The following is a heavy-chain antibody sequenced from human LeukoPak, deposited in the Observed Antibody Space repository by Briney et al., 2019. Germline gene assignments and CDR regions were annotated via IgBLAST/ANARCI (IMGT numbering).Heavy chain of an antibody. D-gene: IGHD6-13*01. Sequence: ASVKVSCKASGYTFTGYYMHWVRQAPGQGLEWMGRINPNSGGTNYAQKFQGRVTMTRDTPISTAYMELSRLRSDDTAVYYCATFGQGSSWYSHYFDYWGQGTLVTVSS. J-gene: IGHJ4*02. CDR1: GYTFTGYY. CDR3: ATFGQGSSWYSHYFDY. V-gene: IGHV1-2*06. CDR2: INPNSGGT.